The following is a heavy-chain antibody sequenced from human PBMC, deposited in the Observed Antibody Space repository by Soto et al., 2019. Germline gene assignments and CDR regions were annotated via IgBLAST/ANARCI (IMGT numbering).Heavy chain of an antibody. V-gene: IGHV1-69*02. CDR2: IIPILDVA. D-gene: IGHD1-1*01. CDR3: ARTIKEEIGVAGRKDVCFDA. CDR1: GGTFRTYT. J-gene: IGHJ5*02. Sequence: QVQLVKSGAEVKRPGSSVKVSCQTSGGTFRTYTINWVRQAPGQGLEWMGRIIPILDVANYGQKFQGRVTRTADKSTSTANRELRSRISEDTAVYYSARTIKEEIGVAGRKDVCFDAWGKGTLV.